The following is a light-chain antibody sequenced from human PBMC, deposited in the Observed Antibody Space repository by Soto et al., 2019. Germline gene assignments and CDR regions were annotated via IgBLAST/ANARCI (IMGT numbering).Light chain of an antibody. CDR1: QNVRSN. V-gene: IGKV3-15*01. J-gene: IGKJ4*01. CDR3: QQYNNRPLT. Sequence: EIVMTQSPATLSVSSGERATLSCRASQNVRSNLAWYQQKPGQAPRLLIYGASTRVTGIPARFSGSGSGTEFTLTITNLQSEDFAVYYCQQYNNRPLTFGGGTKVEIK. CDR2: GAS.